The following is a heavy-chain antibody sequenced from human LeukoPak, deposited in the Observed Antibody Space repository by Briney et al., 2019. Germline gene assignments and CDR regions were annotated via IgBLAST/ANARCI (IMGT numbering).Heavy chain of an antibody. CDR1: GLTFNSYW. V-gene: IGHV3-7*01. D-gene: IGHD1-26*01. CDR3: ARGGSHGY. Sequence: GGSLRVSCATSGLTFNSYWMRWVRQAPGKGLEWVANIKPDGSEKNYVDSVKGRFTISRDNAKNSLYLQMNSMRAEDTAVYYCARGGSHGYWGQGTLVTVSS. CDR2: IKPDGSEK. J-gene: IGHJ4*02.